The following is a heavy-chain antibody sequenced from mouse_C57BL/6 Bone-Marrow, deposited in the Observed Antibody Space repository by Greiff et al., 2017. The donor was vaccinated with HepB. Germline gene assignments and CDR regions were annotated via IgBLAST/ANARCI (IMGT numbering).Heavy chain of an antibody. J-gene: IGHJ4*01. D-gene: IGHD2-3*01. CDR1: GYTFTSYW. V-gene: IGHV1-7*01. Sequence: QVQLQQSGAELAKPGASVKLSCKASGYTFTSYWMHWVKQRPGQGLEWIGYINPSSGYTKYNQKFKDKATLTADKSSSTAYMQLSSLTSEDSAVYYCARGWLLPVQAMDYWGQGTSVTVSS. CDR2: INPSSGYT. CDR3: ARGWLLPVQAMDY.